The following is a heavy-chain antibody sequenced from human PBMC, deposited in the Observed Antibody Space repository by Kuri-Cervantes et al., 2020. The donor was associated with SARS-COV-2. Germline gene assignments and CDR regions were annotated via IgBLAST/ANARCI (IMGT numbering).Heavy chain of an antibody. D-gene: IGHD3-3*01. CDR3: ARDKDFWSGYQDASDI. J-gene: IGHJ3*02. CDR2: ISSSSSYI. CDR1: GYTFSNYG. V-gene: IGHV3-21*01. Sequence: GESLKISCAASGYTFSNYGMNWVRQAPGKGLEWVSSISSSSSYIYYADSVKGRFTISRDNAKNSLYLQMNSLRAEDTAVYYCARDKDFWSGYQDASDIWGQRTMVTVSS.